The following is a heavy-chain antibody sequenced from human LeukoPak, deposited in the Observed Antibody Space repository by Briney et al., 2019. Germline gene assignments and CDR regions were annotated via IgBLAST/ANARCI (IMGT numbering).Heavy chain of an antibody. J-gene: IGHJ3*02. D-gene: IGHD3-3*01. Sequence: GGSLRLSCAASGFTFSSYSMNWVRQAPGKGLEWVSSISSSSSYIYYADSVKGRFTISRDNAKNSLYLQMNSLRAEDTALYYCAKAMSGYDFWSGYPRSRFHNAFDIWGQGTMVTVSS. CDR2: ISSSSSYI. CDR1: GFTFSSYS. V-gene: IGHV3-21*04. CDR3: AKAMSGYDFWSGYPRSRFHNAFDI.